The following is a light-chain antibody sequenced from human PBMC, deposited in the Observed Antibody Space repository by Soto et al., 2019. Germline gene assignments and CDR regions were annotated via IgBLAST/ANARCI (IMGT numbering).Light chain of an antibody. J-gene: IGKJ1*01. V-gene: IGKV3-11*01. CDR1: QNVRTF. CDR3: QQHSHWPPWT. CDR2: GGS. Sequence: EVVLTQSPATLSLSPGERATLSCRASQNVRTFLDWYQQKPGQAPRLLIYGGSNRATGIPARFSGSGSGTDFTLTISSLEPEDFAVYYCQQHSHWPPWTFGQGTRVEIQ.